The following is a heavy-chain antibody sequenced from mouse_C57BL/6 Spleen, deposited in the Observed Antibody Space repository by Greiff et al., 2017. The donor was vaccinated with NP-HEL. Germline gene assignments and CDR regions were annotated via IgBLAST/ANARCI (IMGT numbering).Heavy chain of an antibody. J-gene: IGHJ3*01. V-gene: IGHV1-64*01. D-gene: IGHD2-3*01. CDR2: IHPNSGST. CDR3: ARYDGYCEGFAF. CDR1: GYTFTSYW. Sequence: QVQLQQPGAELVKPGASVKLSCKASGYTFTSYWMHWVKQRPGQGLERIGMIHPNSGSTNYNEKFKSKATLTVDKSSSTAYMQLSSLTSEDSAVYYCARYDGYCEGFAFWGHGTLVTVSA.